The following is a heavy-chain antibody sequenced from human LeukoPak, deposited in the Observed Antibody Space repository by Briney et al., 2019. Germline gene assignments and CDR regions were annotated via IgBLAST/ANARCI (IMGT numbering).Heavy chain of an antibody. V-gene: IGHV1-18*01. CDR2: ISGYNGDT. D-gene: IGHD1-26*01. CDR3: ARDSSGSTYYYYYYYMDV. Sequence: ASVKVSCKASGYTFTSYGITWVRQAPGQGLEWMGWISGYNGDTNYLQKLQGRVTMTTDTSTSTAYMELRSLRSDDTALYYCARDSSGSTYYYYYYYMDVWGKGTTVTVSS. J-gene: IGHJ6*03. CDR1: GYTFTSYG.